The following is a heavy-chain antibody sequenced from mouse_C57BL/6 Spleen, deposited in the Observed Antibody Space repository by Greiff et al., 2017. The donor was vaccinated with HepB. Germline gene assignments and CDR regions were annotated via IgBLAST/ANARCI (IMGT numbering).Heavy chain of an antibody. D-gene: IGHD6-1*01. CDR3: TRGRLAQDD. CDR2: IDPETGGT. V-gene: IGHV1-15*01. J-gene: IGHJ2*01. Sequence: VQLQQSGAELVRPGASVTLSCKASGYTFTDYEMHWVKQTPVHGLEWIGAIDPETGGTAYNQKFKGKAILTADKSSSTAYMELRSLTSEDSAVYYCTRGRLAQDDWGQGTTLTVSS. CDR1: GYTFTDYE.